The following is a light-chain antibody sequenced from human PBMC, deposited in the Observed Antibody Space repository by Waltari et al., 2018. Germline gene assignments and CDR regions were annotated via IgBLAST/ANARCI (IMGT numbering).Light chain of an antibody. CDR2: DVS. V-gene: IGLV2-14*03. CDR1: SSDVGGSNY. Sequence: QSALTQPASGSGSPGQSITLSCNGTSSDVGGSNYVTWYQQHPGMAPKLMIFDVSNRPSGVSNRFSGSKSGNTASLTISGLQAEDEADYYCSSYTSSSTSYVFGTGTKVTVL. CDR3: SSYTSSSTSYV. J-gene: IGLJ1*01.